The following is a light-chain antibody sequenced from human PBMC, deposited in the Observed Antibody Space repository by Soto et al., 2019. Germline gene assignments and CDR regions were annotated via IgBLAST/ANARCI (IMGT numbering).Light chain of an antibody. CDR3: HQFGYSPRT. V-gene: IGKV3-20*01. CDR1: QTVNSDY. CDR2: ATS. Sequence: EIWLTQSPGTLSLSPWETATLSGRASQTVNSDYLAWFQQRPGQAPRLLIFATSRRATDIPDRFSGSGSGTDFTLAIRRLEPEDFAVYYCHQFGYSPRTFGQGTKVDIK. J-gene: IGKJ1*01.